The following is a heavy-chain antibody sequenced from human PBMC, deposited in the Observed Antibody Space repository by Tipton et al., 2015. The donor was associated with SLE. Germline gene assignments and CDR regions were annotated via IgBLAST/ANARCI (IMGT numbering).Heavy chain of an antibody. D-gene: IGHD2-2*02. Sequence: SLRLSCAASGFTFSSYSMNWVRQAPGKGLEWVSSISSSSSYIYYADSVKGRFTISRDNSKNTLYLQMNSLRAEDTAVYYCAKDGGDIVVVPAAINGPYFDYWGQGTLVTVSS. V-gene: IGHV3-21*04. CDR3: AKDGGDIVVVPAAINGPYFDY. CDR2: ISSSSSYI. CDR1: GFTFSSYS. J-gene: IGHJ4*02.